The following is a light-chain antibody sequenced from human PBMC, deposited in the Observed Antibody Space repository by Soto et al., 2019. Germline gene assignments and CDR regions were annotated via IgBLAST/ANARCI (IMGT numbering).Light chain of an antibody. CDR3: QKYNWPPFT. Sequence: DIQMTQSRSSLAASVGDRVTISCRASQSISNYLAWYQQKPGKAPKLLIYATSTLQSGVSSRFTGSGSGTDVTLTISSLQPEDVAPYYCQKYNWPPFTFGPGTKVDI. CDR1: QSISNY. CDR2: ATS. V-gene: IGKV1-27*01. J-gene: IGKJ3*01.